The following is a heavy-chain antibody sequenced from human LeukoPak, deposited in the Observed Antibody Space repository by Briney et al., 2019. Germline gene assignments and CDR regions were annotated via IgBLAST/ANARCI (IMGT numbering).Heavy chain of an antibody. J-gene: IGHJ4*02. Sequence: PGGSLRLSCAASGFTFSSYAMHWVRQAPGKGLEWVAVISYDGSNKYYADSVKGRFTISRDNSKNTLYLQMNSLRAEGTAVYYCARDGVYYDFWSGYGPFDYWGQGTLVTVSS. V-gene: IGHV3-30*01. CDR3: ARDGVYYDFWSGYGPFDY. CDR2: ISYDGSNK. D-gene: IGHD3-3*01. CDR1: GFTFSSYA.